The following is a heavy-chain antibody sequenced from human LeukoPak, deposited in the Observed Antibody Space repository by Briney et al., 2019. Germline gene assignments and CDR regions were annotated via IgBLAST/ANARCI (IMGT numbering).Heavy chain of an antibody. V-gene: IGHV1-69*05. Sequence: SVKVSCKASGGTFSSYVICWVRQAPGQGLEWMGGIIPIFGTANYAQKFQGRVTITTDESTSTAYMELSSLRSEDTAVYYCATSLSNYKYYYFDYWGQGTLVTVSS. J-gene: IGHJ4*02. CDR2: IIPIFGTA. D-gene: IGHD4-11*01. CDR3: ATSLSNYKYYYFDY. CDR1: GGTFSSYV.